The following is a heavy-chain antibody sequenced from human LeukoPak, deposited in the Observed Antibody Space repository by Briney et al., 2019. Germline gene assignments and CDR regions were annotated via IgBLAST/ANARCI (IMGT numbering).Heavy chain of an antibody. V-gene: IGHV1-2*02. J-gene: IGHJ4*02. CDR1: GYTFTGHY. Sequence: APVKVSCKASGYTFTGHYMHWVRQAPGQGLEWMGWILPSSGGPYYAQKFQGRITMTRDTSISTAYMELTRLRSDDMAVYYCARKGEDYGDYDYWGQGTLVTVSS. CDR3: ARKGEDYGDYDY. CDR2: ILPSSGGP. D-gene: IGHD4-17*01.